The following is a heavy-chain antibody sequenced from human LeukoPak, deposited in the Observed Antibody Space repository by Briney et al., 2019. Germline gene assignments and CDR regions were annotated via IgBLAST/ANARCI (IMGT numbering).Heavy chain of an antibody. CDR3: ARDSSSWALNDAFDI. D-gene: IGHD1-26*01. J-gene: IGHJ3*02. CDR1: GFTFSSYG. CDR2: MWYDGSNK. Sequence: GGSLRLSCAASGFTFSSYGMHWVRQAPGKGLEWVAVMWYDGSNKYYADSVKGRFTISRDNSKNTLYLQMNSLRAEDTAVYYCARDSSSWALNDAFDIWGQGTMVTVSS. V-gene: IGHV3-33*01.